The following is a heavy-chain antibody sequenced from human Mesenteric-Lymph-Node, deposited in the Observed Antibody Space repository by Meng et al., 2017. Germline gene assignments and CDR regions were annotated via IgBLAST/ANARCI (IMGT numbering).Heavy chain of an antibody. CDR1: GGSLSGAY. D-gene: IGHD2-21*01. CDR3: AREGRSHQVGVSVY. CDR2: INHSGST. Sequence: QLQLSQWGGGRLKASETLSRTLAVYGGSLSGAYWIRHRQPPGKGLEGIGEINHSGSTNYHPSLKSRVTISVDTSKNQFSLKMRFVTAADTAVYYCAREGRSHQVGVSVYWGQGNLVTVSS. V-gene: IGHV4-34*01. J-gene: IGHJ4*02.